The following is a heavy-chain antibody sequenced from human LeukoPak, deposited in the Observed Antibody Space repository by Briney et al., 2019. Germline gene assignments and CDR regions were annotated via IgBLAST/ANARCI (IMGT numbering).Heavy chain of an antibody. J-gene: IGHJ4*02. CDR1: GGSFSSSSYY. Sequence: SETLSLTCTVSGGSFSSSSYYWGWIRQPPGKGLEWIGTMYYSGITYYNPSLNSRVTTSVDTSKNQFTLKVSSVTAADTAVYYCARSNWDSNVGIDYWGQGILVIVSS. CDR3: ARSNWDSNVGIDY. CDR2: MYYSGIT. D-gene: IGHD1-7*01. V-gene: IGHV4-39*01.